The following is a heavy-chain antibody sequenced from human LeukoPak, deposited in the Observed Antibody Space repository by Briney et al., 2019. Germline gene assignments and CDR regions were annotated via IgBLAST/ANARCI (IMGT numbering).Heavy chain of an antibody. CDR3: AHPLEVQWLVAFDP. V-gene: IGHV2-5*01. CDR1: GFSLSSSGVG. J-gene: IGHJ5*02. D-gene: IGHD6-19*01. Sequence: SGPTLVKPTQTLTLTCTFSGFSLSSSGVGVGWIRQPPGKALEWLALIYWNGDIRYSRSLKSRLTITKDTSKNQVVLTMTNMDPVDTATYYCAHPLEVQWLVAFDPWGQGTLVTVSS. CDR2: IYWNGDI.